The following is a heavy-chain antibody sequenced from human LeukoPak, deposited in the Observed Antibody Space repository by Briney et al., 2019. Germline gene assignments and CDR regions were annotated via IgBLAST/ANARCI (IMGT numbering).Heavy chain of an antibody. CDR3: ARVYYDYVWGNPRKHFDY. J-gene: IGHJ4*02. CDR1: AYTFTSYD. CDR2: MNPNSGNT. D-gene: IGHD3-16*01. Sequence: GASVKVCCKASAYTFTSYDINWVRQATGQGLEWMGWMNPNSGNTGYAQKFQGRVTMTRNTSISTAYMELSSLRSEDTAVYYCARVYYDYVWGNPRKHFDYWGQGTLVTVSS. V-gene: IGHV1-8*01.